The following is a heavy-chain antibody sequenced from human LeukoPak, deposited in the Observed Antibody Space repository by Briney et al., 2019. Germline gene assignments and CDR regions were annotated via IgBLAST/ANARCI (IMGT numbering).Heavy chain of an antibody. CDR3: ARDHGGRKNDGFDI. V-gene: IGHV3-74*01. J-gene: IGHJ3*02. D-gene: IGHD4-23*01. CDR2: INSDGSST. CDR1: GFTFSSYW. Sequence: GGSLRLSCAASGFTFSSYWMHWVRQAPGKGLVWVSRINSDGSSTSYADSVKGRFTISRDNAKNSLYLQMNSLRAEDTAVYYCARDHGGRKNDGFDIWGQGTMVTVSS.